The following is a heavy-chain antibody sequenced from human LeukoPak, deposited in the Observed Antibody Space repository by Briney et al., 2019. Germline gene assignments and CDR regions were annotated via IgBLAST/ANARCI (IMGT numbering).Heavy chain of an antibody. D-gene: IGHD6-19*01. V-gene: IGHV3-30*02. CDR1: GFSFISYG. Sequence: PGGSLRLSCAASGFSFISYGMNWVRQAPGKGGGWVAFIRYDGSKKYYADSVKGRFSLSRDNSKKTVCMQMNRVRGEDTAVYYCAKDLTTGYSSGWYFEGFDYWGQGTLVTVSS. J-gene: IGHJ4*02. CDR3: AKDLTTGYSSGWYFEGFDY. CDR2: IRYDGSKK.